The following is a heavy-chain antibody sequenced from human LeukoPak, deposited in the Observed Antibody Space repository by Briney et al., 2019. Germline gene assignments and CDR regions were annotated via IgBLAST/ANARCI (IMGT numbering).Heavy chain of an antibody. CDR1: GGSFSDYY. J-gene: IGHJ4*02. CDR2: INHSGST. CDR3: ARGPTIDYDILTGYYYFDC. V-gene: IGHV4-34*01. Sequence: SETLSLTCAVHGGSFSDYYWTWIRQSPGKGLERIGEINHSGSTNYNPSLKRRVTISVDTSKNQFPLKLSSVTAADTAVYYCARGPTIDYDILTGYYYFDCWGQGTLVTVSS. D-gene: IGHD3-9*01.